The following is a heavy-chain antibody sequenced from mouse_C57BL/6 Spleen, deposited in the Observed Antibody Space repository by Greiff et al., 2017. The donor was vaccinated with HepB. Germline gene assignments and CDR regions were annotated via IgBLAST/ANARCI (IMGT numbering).Heavy chain of an antibody. J-gene: IGHJ1*03. V-gene: IGHV3-1*01. CDR1: GYSITSGYD. Sequence: EVQLQESGPGMVKPSQSLSLTCTVTGYSITSGYDWHWIRHFPGNKLEWMGYISYSGSTNYNPSLKSRISITHDTSKNHFFLKLNSVTTEDTATYYCARDRLGYGYFDVWGTGTTVTVSS. CDR3: ARDRLGYGYFDV. D-gene: IGHD2-14*01. CDR2: ISYSGST.